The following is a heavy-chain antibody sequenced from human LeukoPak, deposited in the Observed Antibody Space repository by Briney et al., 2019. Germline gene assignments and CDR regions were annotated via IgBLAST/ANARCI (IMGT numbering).Heavy chain of an antibody. Sequence: PGGSLRLSCEASGFTFSSYSMNWVRQAPGKGLEWVSYISSSSSTIYYADSVKGRFTISRDNAKNSLYLQMNSLRAEDTAVYYCARDFHRRLYDSSGYYLYWGQGTLVTVSS. CDR2: ISSSSSTI. J-gene: IGHJ4*02. V-gene: IGHV3-48*01. CDR1: GFTFSSYS. CDR3: ARDFHRRLYDSSGYYLY. D-gene: IGHD3-22*01.